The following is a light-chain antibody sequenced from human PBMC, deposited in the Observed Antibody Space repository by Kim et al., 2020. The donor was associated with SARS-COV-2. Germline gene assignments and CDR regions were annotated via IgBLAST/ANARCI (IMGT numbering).Light chain of an antibody. J-gene: IGKJ2*03. CDR2: DAS. CDR1: QSVSIN. V-gene: IGKV3-15*01. CDR3: QQFHDWYS. Sequence: EIVLTQSPATLSVSPGERATLPCRASQSVSINLAWYQQKPGQSPRLLIYDASTRATGVPDRFSGSGSGTQFTLTISSLQSEDSAVYYCQQFHDWYSFGQGTKLEI.